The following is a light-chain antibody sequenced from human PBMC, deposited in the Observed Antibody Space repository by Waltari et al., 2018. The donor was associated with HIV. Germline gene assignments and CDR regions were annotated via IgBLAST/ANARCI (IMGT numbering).Light chain of an antibody. Sequence: QSALTQPASVSGSPGQSVTISCTGTSSNVGGYNLVYWYQQHPDKAPKLVIFDANTRPSGIPFRFSASKSGNMASLTISWLQPEDEADYYCCSYMSGSTLVFGGGTKVIV. CDR2: DAN. CDR1: SSNVGGYNL. J-gene: IGLJ3*02. V-gene: IGLV2-14*02. CDR3: CSYMSGSTLV.